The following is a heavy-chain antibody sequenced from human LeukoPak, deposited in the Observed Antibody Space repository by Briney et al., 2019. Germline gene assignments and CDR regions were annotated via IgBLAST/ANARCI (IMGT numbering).Heavy chain of an antibody. CDR2: IYYDGSA. CDR3: AGWDTDMAFDS. J-gene: IGHJ4*02. V-gene: IGHV4-39*01. CDR1: GGSITSSRYY. Sequence: SETLSLTCTVSGGSITSSRYYWGWIRQPPGKGLEWIGTIYYDGSAYYNPSLKSRVTVSVDTSKKQFSLKLTSVTAADTAIYYCAGWDTDMAFDSWGQGTLVTVSS. D-gene: IGHD5-18*01.